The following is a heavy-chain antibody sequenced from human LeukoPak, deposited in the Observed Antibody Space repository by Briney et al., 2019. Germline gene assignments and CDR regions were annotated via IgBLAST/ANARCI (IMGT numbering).Heavy chain of an antibody. CDR3: ARVLFEDYDILTGYHPGMDV. Sequence: ASVEVSCKASGYTFTSYGISWVRQAPGQGLEWMGWISAYNGNTNYAQKLQGRVTMTTDTSTSTAYMELRSLRSDDTAVYYCARVLFEDYDILTGYHPGMDVWGQGTTVTVSS. CDR1: GYTFTSYG. V-gene: IGHV1-18*01. J-gene: IGHJ6*02. D-gene: IGHD3-9*01. CDR2: ISAYNGNT.